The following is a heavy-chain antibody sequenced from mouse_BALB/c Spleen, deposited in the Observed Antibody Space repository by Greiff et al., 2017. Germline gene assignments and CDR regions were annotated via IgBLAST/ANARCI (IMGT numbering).Heavy chain of an antibody. J-gene: IGHJ3*01. D-gene: IGHD3-2*01. CDR3: TREDSSGPWLAY. Sequence: EVKVEESGGGLVKPGGSLKLSCAASGFTFSSYTMSWVRQTPEKRLEWVATISSGGSYTYYPDSVKGRFTISRDNAKNTLYLQMSSLKSEDTAMYYCTREDSSGPWLAYWGQGTLVTVSA. CDR2: ISSGGSYT. CDR1: GFTFSSYT. V-gene: IGHV5-6-4*01.